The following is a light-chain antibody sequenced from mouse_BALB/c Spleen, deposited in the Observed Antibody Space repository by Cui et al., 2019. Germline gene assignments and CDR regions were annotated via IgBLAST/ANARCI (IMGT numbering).Light chain of an antibody. Sequence: NIVMTQSPKSMSMSVGERVTLSCKASENVGTYVSWYQQKPEQSPKLLIYGASNRYTGVPDRFTGSGSATDFTLTISRVQAEDLADYHCGQSYSYPFTFGSGTKLEIK. CDR2: GAS. J-gene: IGKJ4*01. CDR1: ENVGTY. V-gene: IGKV6-20*01. CDR3: GQSYSYPFT.